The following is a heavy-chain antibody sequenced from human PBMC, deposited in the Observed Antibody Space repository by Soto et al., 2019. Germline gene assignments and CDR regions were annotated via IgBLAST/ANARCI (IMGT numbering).Heavy chain of an antibody. CDR2: IWYDGSNK. CDR3: AREVNGIAALDP. Sequence: GGSLRLSCAASGFTFSSYGMHWVRQAPGKGLEWVAVIWYDGSNKYYADSVKGRFTISRDNSKNTLYLQMNSLRAADTAVYYCAREVNGIAALDPWGQGTLVTVSS. V-gene: IGHV3-33*01. D-gene: IGHD6-6*01. J-gene: IGHJ5*02. CDR1: GFTFSSYG.